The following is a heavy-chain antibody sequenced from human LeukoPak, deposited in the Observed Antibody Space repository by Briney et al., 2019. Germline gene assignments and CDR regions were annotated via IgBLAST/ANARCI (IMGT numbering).Heavy chain of an antibody. CDR2: ISWNSGSI. J-gene: IGHJ4*02. V-gene: IGHV3-9*01. CDR1: GFTFDDYA. Sequence: GGSLRLSYAASGFTFDDYAMHWVRQAPGKGLEWVSGISWNSGSIGCADSVKGRFTISRDNAKISLFLQMNSLRIEDTALYFCAKGGDCCGGTCLTTIDFWGQGTLVTVSS. CDR3: AKGGDCCGGTCLTTIDF. D-gene: IGHD2-15*01.